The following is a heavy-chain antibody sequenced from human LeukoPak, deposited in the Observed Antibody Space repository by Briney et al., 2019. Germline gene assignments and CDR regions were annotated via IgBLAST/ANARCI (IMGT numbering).Heavy chain of an antibody. D-gene: IGHD5-12*01. CDR2: ISGSGGST. J-gene: IGHJ2*01. Sequence: GGSLRLSCAASGFTFSSYAMSWVRQAPGKGLEWVSAISGSGGSTYYADSVKGRFTISRDNSKNTLYLQMNSLRAEDTAVYYCAKGDPSGYDLTGWYFDLWGRGTLVTVSS. CDR1: GFTFSSYA. V-gene: IGHV3-23*01. CDR3: AKGDPSGYDLTGWYFDL.